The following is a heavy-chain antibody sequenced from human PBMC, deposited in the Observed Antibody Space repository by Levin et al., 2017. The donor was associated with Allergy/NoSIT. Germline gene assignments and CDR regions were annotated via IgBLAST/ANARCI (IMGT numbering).Heavy chain of an antibody. CDR3: ARQCYDILTGYYKFDY. Sequence: SQTLSLTCTVSGGSISSSISYWGWIRQSPGKGLEWIGSIYNSGSTYYNPSLKRRVTTSVDTSKNQFSLKLSSVTAADTAVYYCARQCYDILTGYYKFDYWGQGALVTVSS. J-gene: IGHJ4*02. V-gene: IGHV4-39*01. D-gene: IGHD3-9*01. CDR1: GGSISSSISY. CDR2: IYNSGST.